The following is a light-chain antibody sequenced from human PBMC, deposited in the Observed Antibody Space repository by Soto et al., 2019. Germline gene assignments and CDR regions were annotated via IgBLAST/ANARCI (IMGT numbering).Light chain of an antibody. CDR1: SSDVGGYDY. V-gene: IGLV2-11*01. J-gene: IGLJ1*01. CDR2: DVN. Sequence: QSALTQPRSVSGSPGQSVTISCTGTSSDVGGYDYVSWYQHHPGTAPKLMIYDVNMRPSGVPDRFSGSKSGNTASLTISGLQAEDEADYYCCSYAGSYIFYVFGTGTKVTVL. CDR3: CSYAGSYIFYV.